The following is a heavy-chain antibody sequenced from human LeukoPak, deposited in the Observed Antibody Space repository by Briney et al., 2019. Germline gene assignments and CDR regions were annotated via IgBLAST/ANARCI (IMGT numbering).Heavy chain of an antibody. V-gene: IGHV3-21*01. CDR1: GFTFSSYS. CDR2: ISSSSSYI. D-gene: IGHD6-19*01. CDR3: ASRSSGWYYFDY. Sequence: GGSLRLSCAASGFTFSSYSMNWVRQAPGKGLEWVSSISSSSSYIYYADSVKGRFTVSRDNAKNSLYLQMNSLRAEDTAVYYCASRSSGWYYFDYWGQGTLVTVSS. J-gene: IGHJ4*02.